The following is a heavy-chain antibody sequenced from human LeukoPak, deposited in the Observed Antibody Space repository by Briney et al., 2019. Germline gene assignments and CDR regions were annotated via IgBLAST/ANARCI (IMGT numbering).Heavy chain of an antibody. CDR2: VSYDETNK. D-gene: IGHD3-10*01. CDR3: ARDRSLSSFGELFL. Sequence: PGRSLRLSCAPSGFTFSGYAVHWVRQAPGRGLEWVAVVSYDETNKYYTDSVKGRFTIFRDNSKNTVYLQMTNLRAEDTALYYCARDRSLSSFGELFLWGQGTLVTVSS. CDR1: GFTFSGYA. V-gene: IGHV3-30*10. J-gene: IGHJ4*02.